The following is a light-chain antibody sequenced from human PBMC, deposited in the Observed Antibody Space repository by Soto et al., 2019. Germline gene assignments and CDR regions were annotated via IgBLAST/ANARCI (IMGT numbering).Light chain of an antibody. J-gene: IGKJ4*01. V-gene: IGKV3-15*01. Sequence: IVMTQSPATVSVSPGESTSLSCRASRTIGTNLGWYQQKPGQAPRLLISKTSNRATGVPARFSGSGSGTEFTLTITSLQSEDIAVYYCQQYVDWPLTFGGGTKVDIK. CDR2: KTS. CDR3: QQYVDWPLT. CDR1: RTIGTN.